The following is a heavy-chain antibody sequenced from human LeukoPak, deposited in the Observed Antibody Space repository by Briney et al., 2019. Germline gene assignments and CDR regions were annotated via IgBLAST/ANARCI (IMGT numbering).Heavy chain of an antibody. D-gene: IGHD3-22*01. V-gene: IGHV3-48*04. CDR3: AKNSDSSGYFPHYYYYYYMDV. Sequence: GGSLRLSCAASGFTFSSFSMNWVRQAPGKGLEWLAYIDSGGNNIHYADSVKGRFTISRDDAKNSLYLQMNSLGAEDTAVYYCAKNSDSSGYFPHYYYYYYMDVWGKGTTVTVSS. J-gene: IGHJ6*03. CDR1: GFTFSSFS. CDR2: IDSGGNNI.